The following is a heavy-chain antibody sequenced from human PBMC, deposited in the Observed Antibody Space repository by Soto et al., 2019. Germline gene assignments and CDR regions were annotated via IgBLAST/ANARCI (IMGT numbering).Heavy chain of an antibody. CDR2: IYYSGST. CDR1: GGSISSSSYY. V-gene: IGHV4-39*01. J-gene: IGHJ4*02. CDR3: ARLRGLLYGDYDY. Sequence: SETLSLTCTVSGGSISSSSYYWGWIRQPPGKGLEWIGSIYYSGSTYYNPSLKSRVTISVDTSKNQFSLKLSSVTTADTAVYYCARLRGLLYGDYDYWGQGTLVTVSS. D-gene: IGHD4-17*01.